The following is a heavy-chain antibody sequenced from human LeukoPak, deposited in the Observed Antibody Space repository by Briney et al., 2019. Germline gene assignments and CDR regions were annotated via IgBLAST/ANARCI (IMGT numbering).Heavy chain of an antibody. CDR1: GGSLTGYH. CDR2: IYSSETT. V-gene: IGHV4-4*08. Sequence: PSETLSLTCTVSGGSLTGYHWSWIRQPPGKGLEWIGYIYSSETTEYKPSLKSRLTISADTSKNQFSLKLTSVTAADTAIYYCARRNDFDIWGQGTMVTVSS. J-gene: IGHJ3*02. CDR3: ARRNDFDI.